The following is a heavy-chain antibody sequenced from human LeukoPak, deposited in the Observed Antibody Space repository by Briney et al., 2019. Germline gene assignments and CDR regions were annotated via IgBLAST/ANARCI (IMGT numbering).Heavy chain of an antibody. D-gene: IGHD6-13*01. Sequence: GGSLRLSCVAFGFTFRSYGMHWVRQAPGKGLEWVAVIAYDGSNKYYADSVKGRFTISRDNSKNTLYLQMNSLRAEDTAVYYCAKSAFGHSSNWYYFDYWGQGTLATVSS. V-gene: IGHV3-30*18. CDR3: AKSAFGHSSNWYYFDY. J-gene: IGHJ4*02. CDR2: IAYDGSNK. CDR1: GFTFRSYG.